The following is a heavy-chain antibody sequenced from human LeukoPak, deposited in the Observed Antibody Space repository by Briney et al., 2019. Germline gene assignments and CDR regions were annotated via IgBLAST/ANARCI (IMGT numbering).Heavy chain of an antibody. CDR3: ARSLGYFDY. CDR1: GFSISRGYY. Sequence: PSETLSLTCTVSGFSISRGYYWGWIRQPPGKGLEWIGSLYQSASTFHNPSLKSRVTISVDMSKNQFSLKLNSVTVADTAVYYCARSLGYFDYWGQGTLVTVSS. J-gene: IGHJ4*02. V-gene: IGHV4-38-2*02. CDR2: LYQSAST. D-gene: IGHD1-26*01.